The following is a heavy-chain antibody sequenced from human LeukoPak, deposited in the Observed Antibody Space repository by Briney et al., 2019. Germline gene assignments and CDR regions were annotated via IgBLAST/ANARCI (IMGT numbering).Heavy chain of an antibody. CDR2: IRNDGSNK. CDR3: AKDIGFGSDGDAFYM. J-gene: IGHJ3*02. V-gene: IGHV3-30*02. Sequence: GGSLRLSCAASGFTFSSYEMNWVRQAPGKGLEWVAFIRNDGSNKYYADSVKGRFTISRDSSKVYLQMNSLRAEDTAVYYCAKDIGFGSDGDAFYMWGQGTMVTVSS. CDR1: GFTFSSYE. D-gene: IGHD3-10*01.